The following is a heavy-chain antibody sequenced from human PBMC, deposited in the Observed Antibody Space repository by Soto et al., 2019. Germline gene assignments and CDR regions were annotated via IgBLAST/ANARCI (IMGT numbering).Heavy chain of an antibody. Sequence: VQLVESGGGLVKPGGSLRLSCAASGFTFSNAWMSWVRQAPGKGLEWVGRIKSKTDGGTTDYAAPVKGRFTISREDSKNTLYLQMNSLKTEDTAVYYCTTVTVADHDHDYWGQGTLVTVSS. D-gene: IGHD6-19*01. CDR1: GFTFSNAW. J-gene: IGHJ4*02. CDR3: TTVTVADHDHDY. V-gene: IGHV3-15*01. CDR2: IKSKTDGGTT.